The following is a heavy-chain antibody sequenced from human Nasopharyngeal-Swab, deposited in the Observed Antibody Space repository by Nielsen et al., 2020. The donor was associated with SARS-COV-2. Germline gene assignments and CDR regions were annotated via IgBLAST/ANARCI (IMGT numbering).Heavy chain of an antibody. Sequence: SVKVSCKASGGTFSSYAISWVRQAPGQGLEWMGGIIPIFGTANYAQKFQGRVTITADESTSTAYIELSSLRSEDTAVYYCARGSETHDYSNYVFNVYYYYMDVWGKGTTVTVSS. CDR3: ARGSETHDYSNYVFNVYYYYMDV. V-gene: IGHV1-69*13. CDR2: IIPIFGTA. CDR1: GGTFSSYA. D-gene: IGHD4-11*01. J-gene: IGHJ6*03.